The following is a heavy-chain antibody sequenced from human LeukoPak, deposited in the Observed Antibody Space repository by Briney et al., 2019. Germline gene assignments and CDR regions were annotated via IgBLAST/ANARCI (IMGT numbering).Heavy chain of an antibody. D-gene: IGHD3-16*02. V-gene: IGHV1-2*02. Sequence: ASVKVSCKASGYTFTGYYMHWVRQAPGQGLEWMGWISPNSGGTNYAQKLQGRVTMTTDTSTSTAYMELRSLRSDDTAVYYCARDYVWGSYRLGFDYWGQGTLVTVSS. CDR2: ISPNSGGT. CDR1: GYTFTGYY. CDR3: ARDYVWGSYRLGFDY. J-gene: IGHJ4*02.